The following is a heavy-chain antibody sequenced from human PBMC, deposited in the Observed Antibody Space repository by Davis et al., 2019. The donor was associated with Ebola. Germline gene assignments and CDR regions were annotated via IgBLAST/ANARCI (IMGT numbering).Heavy chain of an antibody. CDR2: IKQDGSEK. CDR3: ARDKGSWYYYYYGMDV. J-gene: IGHJ6*02. V-gene: IGHV3-7*01. D-gene: IGHD6-13*01. Sequence: GESLKISCKGSGYRFTSYWMSWVRQAPGKGLEWVANIKQDGSEKYYVDSVKGRFTISRDNAKNSLYLQMNSLRAEDTAVYYCARDKGSWYYYYYGMDVWGQETTVTVSS. CDR1: GYRFTSYW.